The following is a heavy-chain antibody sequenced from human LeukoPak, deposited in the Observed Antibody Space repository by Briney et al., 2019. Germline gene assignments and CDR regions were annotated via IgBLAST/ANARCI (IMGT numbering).Heavy chain of an antibody. D-gene: IGHD1-1*01. CDR1: GVNFREYY. Sequence: GSLRLSCAASGVNFREYYMGWMRHAPGGGGEWISYITNSGGNSFYSESVKGRCTISRDNYKNTIYLQIRTRRAEETAVYYCAKLRKSLWIPEFDFWGEGTLVTVSS. CDR3: AKLRKSLWIPEFDF. CDR2: ITNSGGNS. V-gene: IGHV3-11*01. J-gene: IGHJ4*02.